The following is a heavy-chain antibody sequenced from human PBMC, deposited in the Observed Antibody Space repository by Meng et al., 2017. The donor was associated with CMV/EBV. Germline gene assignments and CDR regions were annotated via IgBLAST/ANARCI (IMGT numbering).Heavy chain of an antibody. J-gene: IGHJ6*02. D-gene: IGHD3-3*01. CDR2: ISAYNGNT. Sequence: ASVKVSCKASGYTFTSKGISWVRQAPGQGLEWMGWISAYNGNTNYAQKLQGRVTMTTDTSTSTAYMELRSLRSDDTAVYYCARDNTIFGVVTIYYYGMDVWGQGTTVTVSS. CDR3: ARDNTIFGVVTIYYYGMDV. CDR1: GYTFTSKG. V-gene: IGHV1-18*01.